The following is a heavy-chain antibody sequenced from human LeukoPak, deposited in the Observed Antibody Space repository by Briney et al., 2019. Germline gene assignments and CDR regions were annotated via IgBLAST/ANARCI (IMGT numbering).Heavy chain of an antibody. D-gene: IGHD5-18*01. V-gene: IGHV1-2*02. CDR2: INPNSGGT. CDR3: ARDFPDTAMVTHYYYYMDV. J-gene: IGHJ6*03. CDR1: GYTFTGYY. Sequence: GASVKVSCKTSGYTFTGYYMHWVRQAPGQGLEWMGWINPNSGGTNYAQKFQGRVTMTRDTSISTAYMELSRLRSDDTAVYYCARDFPDTAMVTHYYYYMDVWGKGTTVTISS.